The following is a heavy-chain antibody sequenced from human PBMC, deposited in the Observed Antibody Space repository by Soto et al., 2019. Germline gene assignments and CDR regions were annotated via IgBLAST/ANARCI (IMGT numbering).Heavy chain of an antibody. D-gene: IGHD2-8*02. CDR3: ARDKITGLFDY. V-gene: IGHV4-30-2*01. J-gene: IGHJ4*02. CDR2: INHSGST. Sequence: PSETLSLTCAVSGGSIRRGGYSWSWIRQPPGKGLEWIGYINHSGSTNYNPSLKSRVTISVDTSKNQYSLKLTSVTAADTAVYYCARDKITGLFDYWGQGTLVTVSS. CDR1: GGSIRRGGYS.